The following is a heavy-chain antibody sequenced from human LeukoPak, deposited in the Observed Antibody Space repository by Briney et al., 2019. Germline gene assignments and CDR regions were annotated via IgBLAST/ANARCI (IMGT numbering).Heavy chain of an antibody. V-gene: IGHV1-69*13. CDR3: ARVGSGWIGDHYYFDY. CDR2: IIPIFGTA. D-gene: IGHD6-19*01. CDR1: GGTFSSYA. Sequence: ASVKVSCKASGGTFSSYAISWVRQAPGQGLEWMGGIIPIFGTANYAQKFQGRVTITADESTSTAYMELSSLRSEDTAVYYCARVGSGWIGDHYYFDYWGQETLVTVSS. J-gene: IGHJ4*02.